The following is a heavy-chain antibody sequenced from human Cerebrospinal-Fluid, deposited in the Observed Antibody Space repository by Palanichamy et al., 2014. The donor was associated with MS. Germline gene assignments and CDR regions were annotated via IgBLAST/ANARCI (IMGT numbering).Heavy chain of an antibody. CDR1: GFTFSQYS. D-gene: IGHD3-10*01. CDR3: AREYYYGSGTYYRGISYYYDGMDV. J-gene: IGHJ6*02. Sequence: EVQLAESGEAWSGRRGSLRLSCAASGFTFSQYSMNWVRLAPGKGLEWVSSISRSSGHAYYADSVRGRLTISRDNAKNSVYLQMNDVRAEDTAIYYCAREYYYGSGTYYRGISYYYDGMDVWGQGTTVTVSS. V-gene: IGHV3-21*06. CDR2: ISRSSGHA.